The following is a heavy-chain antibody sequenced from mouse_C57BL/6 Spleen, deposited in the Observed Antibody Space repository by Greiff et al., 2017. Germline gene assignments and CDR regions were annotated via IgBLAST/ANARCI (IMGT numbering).Heavy chain of an antibody. V-gene: IGHV1-81*01. CDR3: ASKGGYDAFDY. J-gene: IGHJ2*01. D-gene: IGHD2-2*01. CDR2: ISPGSGNT. Sequence: VQLQQSGAELARPGASVKLSCKASGYTFTSYGISWVKQRTGQGLEWIGEISPGSGNTYYNEKFKGKATLTADKSSSTAYMELRSLTSEDSAVYYCASKGGYDAFDYWGQGTTLTVSS. CDR1: GYTFTSYG.